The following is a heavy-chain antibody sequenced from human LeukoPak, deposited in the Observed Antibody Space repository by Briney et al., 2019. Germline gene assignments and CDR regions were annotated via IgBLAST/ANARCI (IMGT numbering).Heavy chain of an antibody. V-gene: IGHV3-48*02. D-gene: IGHD4-11*01. Sequence: PGGSLRLSCAASGFTFSTYSMTWVRQAPGKGLEWVSYISGGSGSIYYADSVRGRFTISRDNAKNSLYLQMNSLRDADTAVYYCARAKLTGLDYNAWLDPWGQGTLVTVSS. J-gene: IGHJ5*02. CDR2: ISGGSGSI. CDR1: GFTFSTYS. CDR3: ARAKLTGLDYNAWLDP.